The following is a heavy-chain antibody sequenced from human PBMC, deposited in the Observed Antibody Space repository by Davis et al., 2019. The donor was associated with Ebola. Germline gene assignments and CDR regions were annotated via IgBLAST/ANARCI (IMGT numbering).Heavy chain of an antibody. V-gene: IGHV3-21*04. CDR2: ISSSSSYI. CDR3: VSGYSGYDPSTYYYYGMDV. CDR1: GFSFSSFG. D-gene: IGHD5-12*01. Sequence: GGSLRLSCAASGFSFSSFGINWVRQGPGKGLEWVSSISSSSSYISYADSVKGRFTISRDNSKNTLYLQMNSLRAEDTAVYYCVSGYSGYDPSTYYYYGMDVWGKGTTVTVSS. J-gene: IGHJ6*04.